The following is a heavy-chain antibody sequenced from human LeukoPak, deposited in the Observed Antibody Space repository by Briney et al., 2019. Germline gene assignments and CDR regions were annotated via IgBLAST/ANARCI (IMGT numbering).Heavy chain of an antibody. J-gene: IGHJ5*02. D-gene: IGHD1-1*01. CDR3: AKDRTGTTGADWFDP. V-gene: IGHV3-23*01. CDR2: INASGGST. CDR1: GFTFRSYG. Sequence: GGSLRLSCAASGFTFRSYGMSWVRQAPGKGLEWVSSINASGGSTYYADSVKGRFTSSRDNSKNTLYLQMNSLRAEDTAVYYCAKDRTGTTGADWFDPWGQGTLVTVSS.